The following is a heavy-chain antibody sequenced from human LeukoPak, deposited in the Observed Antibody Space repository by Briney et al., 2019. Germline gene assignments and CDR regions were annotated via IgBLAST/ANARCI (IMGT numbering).Heavy chain of an antibody. J-gene: IGHJ5*02. D-gene: IGHD3-22*01. CDR1: GYNFNTYA. V-gene: IGHV1-2*04. CDR3: ARAGRGTYYYDSSGYYVPNWFDP. CDR2: INPNSGGT. Sequence: ASVKVSCKASGYNFNTYAMNWVRQAPGQGLEWMGWINPNSGGTNYAQKFQGWVTMSRDTSISTAYMELSRLRSDDTAVYYCARAGRGTYYYDSSGYYVPNWFDPWGQGTLVTVSS.